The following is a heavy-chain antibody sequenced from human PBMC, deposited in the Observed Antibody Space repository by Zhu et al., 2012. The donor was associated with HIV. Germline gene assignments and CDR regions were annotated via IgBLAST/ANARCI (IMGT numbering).Heavy chain of an antibody. CDR2: VFYTGTT. V-gene: IGHV4-59*11. D-gene: IGHD3-22*01. CDR1: GGSTNSHY. CDR3: ARLRDTSGYYYPFDY. Sequence: QVQLQESGPGLVEPSETLSLTCSVSGGSTNSHYWNWIRQPPGKGLEWIGYVFYTGTTNYNPSLKSRVTISLDMSRNQFSLKLTSVTAADTAVYYCARLRDTSGYYYPFDYWGQGSLVTVSS. J-gene: IGHJ4*02.